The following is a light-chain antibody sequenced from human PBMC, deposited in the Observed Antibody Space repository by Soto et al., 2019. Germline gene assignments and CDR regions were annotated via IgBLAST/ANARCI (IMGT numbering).Light chain of an antibody. J-gene: IGLJ3*02. CDR2: DVS. Sequence: QSALTQPASVSGSPGQSITISCTGTSSDVGGYNYVSWYQQHPGKAPKLMIYDVSNRPSGVSNRFSGSKSGNTASLTISGLQAEDEADYYCSSYTSSSTLNWVFCGVTKLTVL. V-gene: IGLV2-14*01. CDR3: SSYTSSSTLNWV. CDR1: SSDVGGYNY.